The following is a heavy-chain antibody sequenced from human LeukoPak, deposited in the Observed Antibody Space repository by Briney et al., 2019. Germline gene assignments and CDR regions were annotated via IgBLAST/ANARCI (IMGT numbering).Heavy chain of an antibody. CDR2: ISAYNGNT. CDR3: ARVDLLTGYYFFDY. J-gene: IGHJ4*02. D-gene: IGHD3-9*01. V-gene: IGHV1-18*01. Sequence: ASVKVSCKASGYTFTSYGISWVRQAPGQGLEWMGWISAYNGNTNYAQKLQGRVTMTTETSTSTAYMELGSLGSDETAVYYCARVDLLTGYYFFDYWGQGTLVTVSS. CDR1: GYTFTSYG.